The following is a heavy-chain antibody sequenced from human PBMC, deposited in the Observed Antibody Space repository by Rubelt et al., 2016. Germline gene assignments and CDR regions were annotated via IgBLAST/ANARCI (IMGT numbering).Heavy chain of an antibody. V-gene: IGHV4-61*01. CDR1: GGSVSSDSYF. Sequence: QVQLQESGPGLVKPSETLSLTCTVSGGSVSSDSYFWSWIRQPPGKGLEWIGYIYHTGSTNYNSSLKSRVTVSTDTSKNQFSLKLSSLTAAETAVYYCARVGRGLTRSLGHFFDYWGQGTLVTVSS. CDR3: ARVGRGLTRSLGHFFDY. J-gene: IGHJ4*02. CDR2: IYHTGST. D-gene: IGHD3-10*01.